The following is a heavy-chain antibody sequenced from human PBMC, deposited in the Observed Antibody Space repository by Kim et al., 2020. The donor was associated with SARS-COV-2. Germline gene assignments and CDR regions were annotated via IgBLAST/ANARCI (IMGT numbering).Heavy chain of an antibody. V-gene: IGHV1-2*02. D-gene: IGHD1-26*01. J-gene: IGHJ4*02. Sequence: AQKFQGRVTMTRDTSISTAYMDLSRLRSDDTAVYYCARAREGATRAPFDYWGQGTLVTVSS. CDR3: ARAREGATRAPFDY.